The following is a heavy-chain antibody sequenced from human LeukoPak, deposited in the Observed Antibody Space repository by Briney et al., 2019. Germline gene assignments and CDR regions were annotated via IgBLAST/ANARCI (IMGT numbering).Heavy chain of an antibody. CDR2: FYIGGTT. D-gene: IGHD2-2*01. CDR1: GFTVSNNH. J-gene: IGHJ4*02. V-gene: IGHV3-53*01. Sequence: PGGSLRLSCVASGFTVSNNHMNWVRQAPGKGLEWVSIFYIGGTTKYADSVQGRFTISRDNSRNTMYLQMNSLGAEDTAVYYCARDSSSHYFFDYWGQGTLVTGSS. CDR3: ARDSSSHYFFDY.